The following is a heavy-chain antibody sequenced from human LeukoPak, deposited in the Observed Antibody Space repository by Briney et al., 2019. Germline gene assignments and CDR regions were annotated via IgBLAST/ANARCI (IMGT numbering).Heavy chain of an antibody. D-gene: IGHD3-22*01. J-gene: IGHJ4*02. CDR3: ARDRESNRFYYYDSSGYPYYFDY. Sequence: PSETLSLTCTVSGGSISSYYWSWIRQPPGKGLEWIGYIYYSGSTNCNPSLKSRVTISVDTSKNQFSLKLSSVTAADTAVYYCARDRESNRFYYYDSSGYPYYFDYWGQGTLVTVSS. CDR1: GGSISSYY. CDR2: IYYSGST. V-gene: IGHV4-59*12.